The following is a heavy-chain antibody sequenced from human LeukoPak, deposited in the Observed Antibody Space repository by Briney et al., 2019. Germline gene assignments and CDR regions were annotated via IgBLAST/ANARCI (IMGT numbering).Heavy chain of an antibody. D-gene: IGHD1-26*01. Sequence: GGSLRLSCVVSGFTLSSHGMHWVRQAPGKGLEWVAVISSDGGKKSYADSVKGRFTISRDNSKNTLYLQMDSLRVEDTDIYYCARDRAWDYLDSWDQGPLVTVSS. J-gene: IGHJ4*02. CDR1: GFTLSSHG. V-gene: IGHV3-30*03. CDR3: ARDRAWDYLDS. CDR2: ISSDGGKK.